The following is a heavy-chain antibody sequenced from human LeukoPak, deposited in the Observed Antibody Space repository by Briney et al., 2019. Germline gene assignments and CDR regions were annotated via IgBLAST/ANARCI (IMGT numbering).Heavy chain of an antibody. CDR3: AVGYSYGPSLFDY. V-gene: IGHV3-53*01. J-gene: IGHJ4*02. D-gene: IGHD5-18*01. Sequence: GGSLRLSCAASGFTVSSNYMSWVRQAPGKGLEWVSVIYSGGSTYYADSVKGRFTISRDNSKNTLYLQMNSLRAEDTAVYYCAVGYSYGPSLFDYWGQGTLATVSS. CDR1: GFTVSSNY. CDR2: IYSGGST.